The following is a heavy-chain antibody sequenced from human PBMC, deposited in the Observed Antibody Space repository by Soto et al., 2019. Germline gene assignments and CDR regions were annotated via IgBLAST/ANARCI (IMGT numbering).Heavy chain of an antibody. CDR1: GFSLSSTRMA. D-gene: IGHD6-19*01. CDR3: AHIVVAGLGYYFDY. CDR2: IYWDDDK. V-gene: IGHV2-5*02. Sequence: QITLKESSPTLVKPTQTLTLTCTFSGFSLSSTRMAVGWIRQPPGKALEWLALIYWDDDKRYSPFLKSRLTLXXXTXXNQVVLTISNMDPVDTARYYCAHIVVAGLGYYFDYWGQGTLVTVSS. J-gene: IGHJ4*02.